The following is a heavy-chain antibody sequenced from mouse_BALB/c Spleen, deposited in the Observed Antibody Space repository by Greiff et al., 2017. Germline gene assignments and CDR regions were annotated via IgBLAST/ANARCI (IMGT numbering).Heavy chain of an antibody. Sequence: VQLQQSGPELVKPGASVKMSCKASGYTFTSYVMHWVKQKPGQGLEWIGYINPYNDGTKYNEKFKGKATLTSDKSSSTAYMELSSLTSEDSAVYYCARDYSHKAMDYWGQGTSVTVSS. V-gene: IGHV1-14*01. D-gene: IGHD2-12*01. CDR1: GYTFTSYV. CDR3: ARDYSHKAMDY. CDR2: INPYNDGT. J-gene: IGHJ4*01.